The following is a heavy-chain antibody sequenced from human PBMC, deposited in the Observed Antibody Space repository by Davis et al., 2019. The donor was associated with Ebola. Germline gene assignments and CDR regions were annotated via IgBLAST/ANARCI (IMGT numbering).Heavy chain of an antibody. V-gene: IGHV4-34*01. Sequence: MPSETLSLTCAVYGGSFSGYYWSWIRQPPGKGLEWIGEINDSGSTNYNPSLKSRVTISVDTSKNQFSLRLSSVTAADTAVYYCARRIAARPDCSDPWGQGTLVTVSS. J-gene: IGHJ5*02. CDR3: ARRIAARPDCSDP. CDR1: GGSFSGYY. CDR2: INDSGST. D-gene: IGHD6-6*01.